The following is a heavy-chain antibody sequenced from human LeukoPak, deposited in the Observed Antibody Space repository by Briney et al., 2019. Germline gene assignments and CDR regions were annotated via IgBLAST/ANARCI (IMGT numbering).Heavy chain of an antibody. CDR2: INAGNGNT. Sequence: VASVKVSCKASGYTFTSYAMHWVRQAPGQRLEWMGWINAGNGNTKYSQKFQGRVTITRDTSASTAYMELSSLRPEDTAVYYCARSIAVAGTDYWGQGTLVTVSS. CDR3: ARSIAVAGTDY. V-gene: IGHV1-3*01. J-gene: IGHJ4*02. D-gene: IGHD6-19*01. CDR1: GYTFTSYA.